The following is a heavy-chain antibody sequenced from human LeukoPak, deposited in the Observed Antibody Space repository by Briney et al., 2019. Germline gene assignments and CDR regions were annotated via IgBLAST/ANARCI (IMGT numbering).Heavy chain of an antibody. J-gene: IGHJ4*02. D-gene: IGHD1-26*01. Sequence: ASVKVSCKASGYTFGGYYMFWVRQAPGQGLEWMGIINPSGGSTSYAQKFQGRLTMTRDMSTSTVYMELSSLRFEDTAVYYCAKGHSGSYQYFDYWGQGTLVTVSS. CDR3: AKGHSGSYQYFDY. CDR1: GYTFGGYY. CDR2: INPSGGST. V-gene: IGHV1-46*01.